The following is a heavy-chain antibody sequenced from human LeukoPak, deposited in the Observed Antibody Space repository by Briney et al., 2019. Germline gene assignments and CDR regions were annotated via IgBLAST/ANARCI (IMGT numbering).Heavy chain of an antibody. CDR3: ARAMYYDILTEGYAFDI. V-gene: IGHV3-48*04. CDR2: ISSSSSTI. J-gene: IGHJ3*02. CDR1: RFTISSYW. D-gene: IGHD3-9*01. Sequence: QPGGSLRLSCAASRFTISSYWMNWVRQAPGKGLEWVSYISSSSSTIYYADSVKGRFTISRDNAKNSLYPQMNSLRAEDTAVCYCARAMYYDILTEGYAFDIWGQGTMVTVSS.